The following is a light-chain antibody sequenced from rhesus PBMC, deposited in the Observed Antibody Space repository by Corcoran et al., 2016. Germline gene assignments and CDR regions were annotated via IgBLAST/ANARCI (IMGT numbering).Light chain of an antibody. Sequence: DIQMTQSPSSLSASVGDRVTVPCRASQGINTELSWYHQKQGKVPTLLIYAASSLQTGVSYRFSGSGSGTDYTLTISSLQPEDVATYYCLQDYTTPFTFGPWTKLDIK. CDR1: QGINTE. CDR2: AAS. V-gene: IGKV1-94*01. J-gene: IGKJ3*01. CDR3: LQDYTTPFT.